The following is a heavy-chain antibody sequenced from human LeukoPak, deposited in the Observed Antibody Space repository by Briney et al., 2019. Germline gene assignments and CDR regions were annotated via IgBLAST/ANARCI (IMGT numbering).Heavy chain of an antibody. D-gene: IGHD5-12*01. CDR1: GSGFTNNG. V-gene: IGHV1-18*04. Sequence: ASVKVSCKASGSGFTNNGINWVRQAPGQGLEWMGWISAYNGNTNYAQKLKGRVTMTTDTSTSTAYMELRGLRSDDTAVYYCARSDTLVDTGSFDYWGQGTLVTVSS. CDR2: ISAYNGNT. J-gene: IGHJ4*02. CDR3: ARSDTLVDTGSFDY.